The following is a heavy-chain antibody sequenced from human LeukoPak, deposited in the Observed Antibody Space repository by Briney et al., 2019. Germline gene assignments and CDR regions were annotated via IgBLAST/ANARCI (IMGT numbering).Heavy chain of an antibody. CDR1: GGSFSGYY. CDR2: INHSGST. CDR3: ARPPCSGGSCYFDY. V-gene: IGHV4-34*01. Sequence: SETLSRTCAVYGGSFSGYYWSWIRQPPGKGLEWIGEINHSGSTNYNPSLKSRVTISVDTSKNQFSLKLSSVTAADTAVYYCARPPCSGGSCYFDYWGQGTLVTVSS. J-gene: IGHJ4*02. D-gene: IGHD2-15*01.